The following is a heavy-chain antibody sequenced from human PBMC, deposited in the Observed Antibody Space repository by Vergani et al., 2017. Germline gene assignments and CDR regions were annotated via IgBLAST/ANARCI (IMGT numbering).Heavy chain of an antibody. V-gene: IGHV4-30-4*07. D-gene: IGHD6-13*01. CDR3: AGDTHSWQRADR. Sequence: QVQLQESGPGLVKPSQTLSLTCTLSGDAISRDTYSWNWVRQPPGKPLEWIGSVYYSGTTYYNPSLGGRVTMSIDKSKNHFSLTLTSVTAADSAIYYCAGDTHSWQRADRWGLGLLVSVSS. CDR1: GDAISRDTYS. J-gene: IGHJ5*02. CDR2: VYYSGTT.